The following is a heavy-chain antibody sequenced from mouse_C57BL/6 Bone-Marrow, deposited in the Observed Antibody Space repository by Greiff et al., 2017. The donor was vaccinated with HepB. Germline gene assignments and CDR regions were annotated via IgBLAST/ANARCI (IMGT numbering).Heavy chain of an antibody. J-gene: IGHJ1*03. CDR2: SRTKANDYTT. CDR3: ARDASGGYDCGGGWYFDV. Sequence: EVKVVDSGGGLVQSGRSLRLSCATSGFTFSDFYMEWVRQAPGKGLEWIAASRTKANDYTTEYSASVKGRFIVSRDTSQSILYLQMNALRAEDTASDYCARDASGGYDCGGGWYFDVWGTGTTVTVSS. V-gene: IGHV7-1*01. D-gene: IGHD2-4*01. CDR1: GFTFSDFY.